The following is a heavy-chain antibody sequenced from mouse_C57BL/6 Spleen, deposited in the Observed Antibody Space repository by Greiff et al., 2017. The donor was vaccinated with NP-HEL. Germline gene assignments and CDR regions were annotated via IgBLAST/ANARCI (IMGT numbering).Heavy chain of an antibody. J-gene: IGHJ2*01. CDR1: GYTFTSYW. D-gene: IGHD1-1*01. V-gene: IGHV1-52*01. CDR2: IDPSDSET. Sequence: LQQPGAELVRPGSSVKLSCKASGYTFTSYWMHWVKQRPIQGLEWIGNIDPSDSETHYNQKFKDKATLTVDKSSSTAYMQLSSLTSEDSAVYYCARFGSRLFDYWGQGTTLTVSS. CDR3: ARFGSRLFDY.